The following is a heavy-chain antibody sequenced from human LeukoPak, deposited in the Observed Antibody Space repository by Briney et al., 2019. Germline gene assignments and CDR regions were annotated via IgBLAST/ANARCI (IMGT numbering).Heavy chain of an antibody. CDR1: GFIASSNY. D-gene: IGHD2-15*01. V-gene: IGHV3-53*01. J-gene: IGHJ4*02. CDR3: ATGGRSGVAFES. Sequence: GGSVRLSCTASGFIASSNYMSWVRQAPGKGLDWVSLIYSGGSTYYADSVMGRSTISRDKSNNTLYLQMNSLRAEDTAVYYCATGGRSGVAFESWGQGTLVTVSS. CDR2: IYSGGST.